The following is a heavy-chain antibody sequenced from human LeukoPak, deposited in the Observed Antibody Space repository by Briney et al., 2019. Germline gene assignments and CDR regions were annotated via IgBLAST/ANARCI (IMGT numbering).Heavy chain of an antibody. J-gene: IGHJ5*02. CDR2: IHYSGST. CDR3: ARGASGLYCSSTSCYGGNWFDP. CDR1: GGSISSGDYY. Sequence: SETLSLTCTVSGGSISSGDYYWSWIRQPPGKGLKWIGYIHYSGSTYYNPSLKSRVTISVDTSKSQFSLKLSSVTAADTAVYYCARGASGLYCSSTSCYGGNWFDPWGQGTLVTVSS. D-gene: IGHD2-2*01. V-gene: IGHV4-30-4*01.